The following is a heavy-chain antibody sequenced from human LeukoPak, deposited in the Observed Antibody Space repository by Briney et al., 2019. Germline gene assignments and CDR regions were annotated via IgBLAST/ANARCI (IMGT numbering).Heavy chain of an antibody. D-gene: IGHD3-22*01. V-gene: IGHV4-4*07. CDR3: AGTTYYYDSSGSYYFDY. CDR2: IYTSGST. CDR1: GGSISSYY. J-gene: IGHJ4*02. Sequence: PSETLSLTCTVSGGSISSYYWSWIRQPAGKGLEWIGRIYTSGSTNYNPSLKSRVTMSVDTSKSQFSLKLSSVTAADTAVYYCAGTTYYYDSSGSYYFDYWGQGTLVTVSS.